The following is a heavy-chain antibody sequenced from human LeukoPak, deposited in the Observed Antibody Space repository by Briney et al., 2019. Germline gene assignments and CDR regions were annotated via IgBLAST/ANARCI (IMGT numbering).Heavy chain of an antibody. CDR3: ALSGGSEWYGLEY. J-gene: IGHJ4*02. CDR2: ISVSDST. CDR1: GFIFSSYA. D-gene: IGHD3-3*01. Sequence: GGSLRLSCAASGFIFSSYAMSWVRQAPGKGLEWISAISVSDSTYYADSVKGRFTISRDNSKNTLYLQITSLRAEDTAVYYCALSGGSEWYGLEYWGQGTLVTVSS. V-gene: IGHV3-23*01.